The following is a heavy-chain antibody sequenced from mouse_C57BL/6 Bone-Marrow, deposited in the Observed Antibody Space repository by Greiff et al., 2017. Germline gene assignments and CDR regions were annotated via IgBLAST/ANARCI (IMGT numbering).Heavy chain of an antibody. CDR1: GYTFTSYG. D-gene: IGHD2-10*01. CDR2: ISPRSGNT. V-gene: IGHV1-81*01. Sequence: VQLQQSGAELARPGASVKLSCKASGYTFTSYGISWVKQRTGQGLEWIGEISPRSGNTYYNEKFKGKATLTADKSSITAYLELRSLTSEDSAVYFCASVAYYLFYYYAIDYWGQGTSVTVSS. J-gene: IGHJ4*01. CDR3: ASVAYYLFYYYAIDY.